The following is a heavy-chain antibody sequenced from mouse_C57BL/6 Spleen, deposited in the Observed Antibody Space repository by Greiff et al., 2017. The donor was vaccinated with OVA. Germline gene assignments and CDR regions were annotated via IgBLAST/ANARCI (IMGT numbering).Heavy chain of an antibody. CDR3: ARRWGRSSGLLYAMDY. CDR1: GYTFTDYN. CDR2: INPNNGGT. D-gene: IGHD3-2*02. Sequence: EVQLQQSGPELVKPGASVKIPCKASGYTFTDYNMDWVKQSHGKSLEWIGDINPNNGGTIYNQKFKGKATLTVDKSSSTAYMELRSLTSEDTAVYYCARRWGRSSGLLYAMDYWGQGTSVTVSS. J-gene: IGHJ4*01. V-gene: IGHV1-18*01.